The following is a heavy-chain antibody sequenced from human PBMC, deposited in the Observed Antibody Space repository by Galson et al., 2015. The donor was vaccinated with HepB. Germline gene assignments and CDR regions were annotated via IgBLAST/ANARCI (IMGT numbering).Heavy chain of an antibody. CDR2: ISAYNGNT. J-gene: IGHJ5*02. D-gene: IGHD3-10*01. CDR1: GYTFTSYG. V-gene: IGHV1-18*01. Sequence: QSGAEVKKPGESLKISCKASGYTFTSYGISWVRQAPGQGLEWMGWISAYNGNTNYAQKLQGRVTMTTDTSTSTAYMELRSLRSDDTAVYYCARAITMVQGVIDWFDPWGQGTLVTVSS. CDR3: ARAITMVQGVIDWFDP.